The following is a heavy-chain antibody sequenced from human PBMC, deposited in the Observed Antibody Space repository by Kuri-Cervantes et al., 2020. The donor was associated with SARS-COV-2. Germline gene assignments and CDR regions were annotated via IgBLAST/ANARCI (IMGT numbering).Heavy chain of an antibody. D-gene: IGHD6-13*01. V-gene: IGHV3-11*01. J-gene: IGHJ4*02. Sequence: GGSLRLSCVASGFTFRDYYMSWIRQAPGKGLEWISYISSSDSTTYYADSVKGRFTISRDNAKRTLFLQMNGLRVDDTAVYYCSRDQVSAAGTANYWGQGALVTVSS. CDR3: SRDQVSAAGTANY. CDR2: ISSSDSTT. CDR1: GFTFRDYY.